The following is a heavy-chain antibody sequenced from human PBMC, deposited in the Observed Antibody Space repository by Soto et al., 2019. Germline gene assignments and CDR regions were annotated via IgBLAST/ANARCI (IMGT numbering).Heavy chain of an antibody. CDR1: GGSGGSFSGYY. Sequence: SETLSLTCAVYGGSGGSFSGYYWSWIRQPPGKGLEWIGEINHSGSTNYNPSLKSRVTISVDTSKNQFSLKLTSVTAADTAVYYCARSYSSGWYEIWFDPWGQGTLVTVSS. V-gene: IGHV4-34*01. J-gene: IGHJ5*02. CDR3: ARSYSSGWYEIWFDP. D-gene: IGHD6-19*01. CDR2: INHSGST.